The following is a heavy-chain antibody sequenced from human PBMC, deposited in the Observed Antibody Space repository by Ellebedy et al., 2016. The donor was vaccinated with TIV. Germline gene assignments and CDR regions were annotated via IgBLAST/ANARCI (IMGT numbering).Heavy chain of an antibody. CDR3: ARGSGNIVGSKYAFDI. Sequence: ASVKVSCXASGYTFTSYDINWVRQAAGQGLEWMGWMNPNSGNTGYAQKFQGRVTMTRYTSISTAYMELSSLRSEDTAVYYCARGSGNIVGSKYAFDIWGQGTMVTVSS. J-gene: IGHJ3*02. CDR2: MNPNSGNT. D-gene: IGHD1-26*01. CDR1: GYTFTSYD. V-gene: IGHV1-8*01.